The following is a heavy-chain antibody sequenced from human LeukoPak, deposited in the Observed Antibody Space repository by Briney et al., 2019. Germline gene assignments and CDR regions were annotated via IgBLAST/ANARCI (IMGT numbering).Heavy chain of an antibody. Sequence: SETLSLTCTVSGGSISSSSYYWSWIRQPPGKGLEWLGYIYHSGSTYYNPSLKSRVTISVDRSKNQFSLKLSSVTAADTAVYYXASSSFGYSSSSGTFDYWGQGTLVTVSS. CDR3: ASSSFGYSSSSGTFDY. CDR1: GGSISSSSYY. CDR2: IYHSGST. V-gene: IGHV4-30-2*01. J-gene: IGHJ4*02. D-gene: IGHD6-6*01.